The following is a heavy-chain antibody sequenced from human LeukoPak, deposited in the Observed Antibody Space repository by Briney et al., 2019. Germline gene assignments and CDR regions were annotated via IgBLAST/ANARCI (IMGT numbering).Heavy chain of an antibody. CDR3: AKGHFGAGHY. CDR1: GFTFGDGT. J-gene: IGHJ4*02. V-gene: IGHV3-43*02. Sequence: GGSLRLSCAASGFTFGDGTMHWFRQPPGRGLQWVSLITGDGGTTSYAGSVKGRFTISRDNSKNSLSLHMNSLRNEDTALYYCAKGHFGAGHYWGQGTLVTVSS. CDR2: ITGDGGTT. D-gene: IGHD3-3*01.